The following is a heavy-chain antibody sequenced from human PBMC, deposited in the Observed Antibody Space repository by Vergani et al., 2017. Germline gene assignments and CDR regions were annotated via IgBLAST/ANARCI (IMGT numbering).Heavy chain of an antibody. CDR1: GYTFTSYY. J-gene: IGHJ4*02. CDR3: ARGGCCSSASCYDADY. CDR2: INAGNGNT. Sequence: QVQLVQSGAEVKKPGASVKVSCKASGYTFTSYYMHWVRQAPGQRLEWMGWINAGNGNTKHSQKFQGRVTITRDTSASTAYMELSSLRSEDTAVYYCARGGCCSSASCYDADYWGQGTLVTVSS. V-gene: IGHV1-3*01. D-gene: IGHD2-2*01.